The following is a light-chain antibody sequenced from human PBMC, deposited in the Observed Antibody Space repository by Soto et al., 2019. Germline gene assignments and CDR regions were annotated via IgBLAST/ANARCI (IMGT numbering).Light chain of an antibody. J-gene: IGKJ1*01. CDR3: QQYNYWPPPWTFGQGTNWPPPWT. CDR2: GAS. V-gene: IGKV3-15*01. CDR1: QSVSSN. Sequence: EIVMTQSPATLAVSPGEIVTLSCRASQSVSSNLAWYQQKPGQAPRLLIYGASSRATGIPARFSGSGSGTEFTLTISSLQSEDFAVYYCQQYNYWPPPWTFGQGTNWPPPWTFGQGTKVEFK.